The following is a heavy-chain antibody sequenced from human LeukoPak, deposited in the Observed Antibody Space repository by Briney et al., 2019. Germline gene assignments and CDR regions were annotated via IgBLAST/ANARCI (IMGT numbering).Heavy chain of an antibody. CDR1: GPSFSSYN. D-gene: IGHD6-13*01. Sequence: PGGSLRLSCTASGPSFSSYNMNWVRQAPGKGPEWVAYITANNTTKYYADSVKGRFTISRDNAKKSLFLQMNSLRAEDTAVYYCAAASAFSSSWRSWGQGTVVTVSS. CDR2: ITANNTTK. CDR3: AAASAFSSSWRS. J-gene: IGHJ5*02. V-gene: IGHV3-48*01.